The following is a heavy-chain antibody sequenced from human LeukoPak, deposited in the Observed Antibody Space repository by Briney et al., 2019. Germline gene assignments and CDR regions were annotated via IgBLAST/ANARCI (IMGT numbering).Heavy chain of an antibody. CDR1: GFTFSSYA. CDR2: ISYDGSNK. CDR3: AREVPLRYFDCPDY. Sequence: PGGSLRLSCAASGFTFSSYAMHWVRQAPGKGLEWVAVISYDGSNKYYADSVKGRFTISRDNSKNTLYLQMNSLRAEDTAVYYCAREVPLRYFDCPDYWGQGTLVTVSS. J-gene: IGHJ4*02. V-gene: IGHV3-30-3*01. D-gene: IGHD3-9*01.